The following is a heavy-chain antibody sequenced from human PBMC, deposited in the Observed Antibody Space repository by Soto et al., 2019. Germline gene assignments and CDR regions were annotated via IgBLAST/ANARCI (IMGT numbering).Heavy chain of an antibody. J-gene: IGHJ4*02. CDR2: LVPTVDTS. V-gene: IGHV1-69*14. D-gene: IGHD5-12*01. CDR3: VRVVAIPGYPDN. CDR1: GATFSSYA. Sequence: QVQLVQSGAEVRQPASSVKVSCKTSGATFSSYAITWVRQAPGQGLEWTGGLVPTVDTSTYAQKFQGRVSITADKFTNTVYVELSSLRSDDTAVYYCVRVVAIPGYPDNWGQGTLVTVSS.